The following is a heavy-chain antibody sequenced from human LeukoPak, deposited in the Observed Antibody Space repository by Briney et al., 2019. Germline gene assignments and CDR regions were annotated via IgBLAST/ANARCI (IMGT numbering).Heavy chain of an antibody. D-gene: IGHD3-22*01. J-gene: IGHJ4*02. CDR3: ARDRGYYDSNGYPDFDY. CDR2: IIPIFGTA. CDR1: GGTFSSYA. Sequence: GSSVKVSCKASGGTFSSYAISWVRQAPGQGLEWMGGIIPIFGTANYAQKFQGRVTITADESTSTAYMELSSLRSEVTAVYYCARDRGYYDSNGYPDFDYWGQGTLVTVSS. V-gene: IGHV1-69*01.